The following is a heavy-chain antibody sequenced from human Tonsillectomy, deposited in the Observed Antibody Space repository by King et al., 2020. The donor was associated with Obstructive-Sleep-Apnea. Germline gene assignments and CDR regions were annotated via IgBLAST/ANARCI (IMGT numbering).Heavy chain of an antibody. Sequence: VQLVESGGGLVQPGGSLRLSCAASGFTFSNFWMTWVRQAPGKGPEGVSNIKQDGSETYYVDFVRGRFTISRDNAKNSLYLQMNNLRAEDTAVYYCASRPPAETYFGVFDFWGQGALVTVS. CDR3: ASRPPAETYFGVFDF. CDR1: GFTFSNFW. V-gene: IGHV3-7*03. D-gene: IGHD3-10*01. J-gene: IGHJ4*02. CDR2: IKQDGSET.